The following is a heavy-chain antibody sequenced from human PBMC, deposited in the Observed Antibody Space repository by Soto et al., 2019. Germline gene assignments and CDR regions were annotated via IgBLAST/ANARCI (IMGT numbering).Heavy chain of an antibody. D-gene: IGHD6-13*01. J-gene: IGHJ4*02. CDR3: AKGGAAAGRGGCIDY. Sequence: EVQLVESGGVVVQPGGSLRLSCAASGFTFDDYTMHWVRQAPGKGLEWVSLISWDGGSTYYADSMKGRFTISRDNSKNSLYLQMNSLRTEDTALYYCAKGGAAAGRGGCIDYWGQGTLVTVSS. CDR1: GFTFDDYT. V-gene: IGHV3-43*01. CDR2: ISWDGGST.